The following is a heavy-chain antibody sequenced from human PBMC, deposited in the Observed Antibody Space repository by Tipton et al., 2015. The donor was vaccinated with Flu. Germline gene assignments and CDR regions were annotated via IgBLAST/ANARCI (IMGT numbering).Heavy chain of an antibody. D-gene: IGHD3-22*01. CDR3: ARSGPMKFDSGGVIHY. CDR2: ISVYNGDT. J-gene: IGHJ4*02. V-gene: IGHV1-18*01. CDR1: GYTFSSFG. Sequence: QLVQSGAEVKEPGASVKVSCKASGYTFSSFGVSWVRQAPGQGLEWMGWISVYNGDTIYAQKLQGRVTMTTDTSTRTAYMELRSLRSDDTAVYYCARSGPMKFDSGGVIHYWGQGTLVAVSS.